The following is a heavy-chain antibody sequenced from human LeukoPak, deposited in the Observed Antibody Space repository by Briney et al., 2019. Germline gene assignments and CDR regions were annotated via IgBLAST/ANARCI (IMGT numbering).Heavy chain of an antibody. Sequence: PGGSLRLSCAASGFTFSSYWMSWVRQAPGKGLEWVANIKHDGSEKCYVASVKGRFTISKDNAKNSLFLQMNNLRGEDTAVYYCVKGRGGYVKYKTFDYWGQGTLVTVSS. D-gene: IGHD5-12*01. CDR1: GFTFSSYW. V-gene: IGHV3-7*01. CDR2: IKHDGSEK. CDR3: VKGRGGYVKYKTFDY. J-gene: IGHJ4*02.